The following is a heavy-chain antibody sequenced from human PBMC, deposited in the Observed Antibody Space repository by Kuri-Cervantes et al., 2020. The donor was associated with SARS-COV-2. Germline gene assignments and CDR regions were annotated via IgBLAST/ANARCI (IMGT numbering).Heavy chain of an antibody. CDR1: GDSISSDSYY. Sequence: SETLSLTCTVSGDSISSDSYYWTWVRQPAGKGLEWIGRIYSSGTTNYSPSLKSRVTISVDTSKNQFSLKLSSVTAADTAVYYCARYGSGWRFDYWGQGTLVTVSS. V-gene: IGHV4-61*02. CDR3: ARYGSGWRFDY. D-gene: IGHD6-19*01. J-gene: IGHJ4*02. CDR2: IYSSGTT.